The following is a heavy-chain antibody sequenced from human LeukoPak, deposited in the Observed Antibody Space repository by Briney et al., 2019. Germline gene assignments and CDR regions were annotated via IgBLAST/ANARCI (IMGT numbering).Heavy chain of an antibody. V-gene: IGHV4-39*01. Sequence: PSETLSLTCTVSSGSFSSSSYFCGWIRQSPGMGLEWIATINYSGTTYYNPSLKSRVTTSVDTSRNQFSLKLSSVTAADTAVYYCARRVFEEYSSSPFDYWGQGTLVTVSS. CDR1: SGSFSSSSYF. J-gene: IGHJ4*02. D-gene: IGHD6-13*01. CDR2: INYSGTT. CDR3: ARRVFEEYSSSPFDY.